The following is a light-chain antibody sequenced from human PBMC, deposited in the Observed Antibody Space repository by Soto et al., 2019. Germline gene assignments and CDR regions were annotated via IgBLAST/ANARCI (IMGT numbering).Light chain of an antibody. J-gene: IGKJ1*01. V-gene: IGKV1-8*01. CDR3: QQYYSYRWT. CDR2: AAS. Sequence: AIRMTQSPSSLSASTGDRVTITCRASQGISSYLAWYQQQPGKAPKLLIYAASTLQSGVPSRFSGSGSGTDFTLTISCLQSEDFATYYCQQYYSYRWTFGQGTTVEIK. CDR1: QGISSY.